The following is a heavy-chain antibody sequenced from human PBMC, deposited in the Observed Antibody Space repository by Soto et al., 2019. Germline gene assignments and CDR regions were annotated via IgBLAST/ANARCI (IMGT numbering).Heavy chain of an antibody. V-gene: IGHV1-8*01. Sequence: DSVKVCFKASGYPFTSYDINLVREATGQGLEWMGWMNPNSGNTGYAQKFQGRVTMTRNTSISTAYMELSSLRSEDTAVYYCARGYYDILNGYTWFDPWGQGTMVTVSS. CDR1: GYPFTSYD. J-gene: IGHJ5*02. D-gene: IGHD3-9*01. CDR3: ARGYYDILNGYTWFDP. CDR2: MNPNSGNT.